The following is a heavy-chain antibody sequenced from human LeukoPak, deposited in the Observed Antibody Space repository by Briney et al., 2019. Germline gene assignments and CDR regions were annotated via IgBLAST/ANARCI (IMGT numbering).Heavy chain of an antibody. Sequence: SETLSLTCTDSGGSISSGSYYWSWIRQPAGKGLEWIGRIYTSGSTNYNPSLQSRVTISVDTSKNQFSLQLNSVTPEDTAVYYCASEFTMGSLSWGQGTLVTVSS. CDR1: GGSISSGSYY. V-gene: IGHV4-61*02. J-gene: IGHJ4*02. CDR2: IYTSGST. CDR3: ASEFTMGSLS. D-gene: IGHD3-10*01.